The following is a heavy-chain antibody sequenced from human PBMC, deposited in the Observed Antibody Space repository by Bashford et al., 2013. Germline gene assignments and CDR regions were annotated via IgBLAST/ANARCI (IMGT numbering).Heavy chain of an antibody. V-gene: IGHV1-2*02. D-gene: IGHD3-9*01. J-gene: IGHJ6*02. CDR2: ISAYNGNT. CDR3: ARAPGLGMSDLLVRMDV. Sequence: WVRQAPGQGLEWMGWISAYNGNTNYAQKFQGRVTLTRDTSISTAYMELSRLKSDDKAVFYCARAPGLGMSDLLVRMDVWGQGTTVTVSS.